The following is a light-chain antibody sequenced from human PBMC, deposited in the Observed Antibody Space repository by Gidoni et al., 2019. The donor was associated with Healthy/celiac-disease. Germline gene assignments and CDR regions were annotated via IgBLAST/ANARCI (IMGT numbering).Light chain of an antibody. CDR2: DVS. CDR3: SSYTSSSTVV. V-gene: IGLV2-14*01. J-gene: IGLJ2*01. CDR1: SSDVGGYNY. Sequence: QSALTQPACVSGSPGQPITISCTGASSDVGGYNYVSWYQQHPGKAPKLMIYDVSNRPSGVSNRFSGSKSGNTASLTISVLQAEDEADYYCSSYTSSSTVVFGGGTKLTVL.